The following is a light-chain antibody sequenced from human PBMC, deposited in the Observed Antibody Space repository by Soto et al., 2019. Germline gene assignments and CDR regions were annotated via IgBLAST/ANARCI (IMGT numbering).Light chain of an antibody. J-gene: IGLJ2*01. CDR3: AAWDDSLGGHVL. Sequence: QSVLTQPPSASGTPGQRVTISCSGGSSNIGSNTLTWYQQLPGTAPKLLIYSDNQRPSGVPDRFSGSKSGTSASLAISGLQSEDEADYYCAAWDDSLGGHVLFGGGTKLTVL. CDR1: SSNIGSNT. V-gene: IGLV1-44*01. CDR2: SDN.